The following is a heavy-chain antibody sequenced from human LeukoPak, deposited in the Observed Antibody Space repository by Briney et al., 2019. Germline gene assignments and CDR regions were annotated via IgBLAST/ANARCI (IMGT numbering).Heavy chain of an antibody. J-gene: IGHJ4*02. CDR3: ARALIVVRFDY. V-gene: IGHV4-34*01. CDR2: INHSGST. CDR1: GGSFSGYY. Sequence: KASETLSLTCAVYGGSFSGYYWSWIRQPPGKGLEWIGEINHSGSTNYNPSLKSRVTISVDTSKNQFSLKLSSVTAADTAVYYCARALIVVRFDYWGQGTLVTVSS. D-gene: IGHD3-22*01.